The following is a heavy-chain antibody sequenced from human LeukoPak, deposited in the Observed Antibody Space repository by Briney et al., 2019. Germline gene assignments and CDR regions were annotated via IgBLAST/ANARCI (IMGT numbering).Heavy chain of an antibody. CDR3: ATGYDYGGRDY. J-gene: IGHJ4*02. D-gene: IGHD4-23*01. CDR2: INAGNGNT. Sequence: ASVKVSCKASGYTFTSYGISWVRQAPGQGLEWMGWINAGNGNTKYSQKFQGRVTITRDTSASTAYMELSSLRSEDTAVYYCATGYDYGGRDYWGQGTLVTVSS. V-gene: IGHV1-18*01. CDR1: GYTFTSYG.